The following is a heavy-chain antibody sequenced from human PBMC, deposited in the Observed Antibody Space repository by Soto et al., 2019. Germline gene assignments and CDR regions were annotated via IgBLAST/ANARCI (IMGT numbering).Heavy chain of an antibody. CDR2: IKPRSGET. V-gene: IGHV1-2*02. CDR1: GYNFNDYF. Sequence: QVHLVQSGDEVGEPGASVKVSCKASGYNFNDYFMHWVRQAPGQGLEWMGWIKPRSGETKYEQKFHGRVTLTSDMSISTAYMEVNLVKSDDTDVYFCAAETGADTFDYWGQGTLVIVST. D-gene: IGHD1-1*01. CDR3: AAETGADTFDY. J-gene: IGHJ4*02.